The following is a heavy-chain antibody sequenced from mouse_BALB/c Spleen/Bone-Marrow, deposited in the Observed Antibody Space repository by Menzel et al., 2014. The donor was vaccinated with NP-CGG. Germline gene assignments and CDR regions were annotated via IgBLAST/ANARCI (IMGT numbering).Heavy chain of an antibody. J-gene: IGHJ4*01. D-gene: IGHD2-3*01. Sequence: VQLVESGAELVRPGTSVKVSCKASGYAFTNYLIEWVKQRPGQGLEWIGVNNPGSGGTNYNEKFKGKATLTADKSSSTVYMQLSSLTSDGSAVYFCARSIYDGYSEAMDYWGQGTSVTVSS. CDR1: GYAFTNYL. CDR3: ARSIYDGYSEAMDY. V-gene: IGHV1-54*03. CDR2: NNPGSGGT.